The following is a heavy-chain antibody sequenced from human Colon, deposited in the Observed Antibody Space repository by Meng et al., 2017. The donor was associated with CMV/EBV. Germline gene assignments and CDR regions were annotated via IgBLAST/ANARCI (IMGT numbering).Heavy chain of an antibody. D-gene: IGHD6-19*01. Sequence: SETLSLTCTVSGGSISSHHWGWIRRPPGKELEWIANIYYSGNTNYNPSLKSRVTISLDKSKNQFSLTLSSVTPADTAVYYCARDDDSSGNWFDPWGQGTLVTVSS. CDR3: ARDDDSSGNWFDP. CDR1: GGSISSHH. CDR2: IYYSGNT. V-gene: IGHV4-59*11. J-gene: IGHJ5*02.